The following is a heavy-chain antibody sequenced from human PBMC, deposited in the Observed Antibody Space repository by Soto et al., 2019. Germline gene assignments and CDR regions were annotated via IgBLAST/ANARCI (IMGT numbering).Heavy chain of an antibody. CDR1: GDSMSSYY. CDR2: IYFSGST. V-gene: IGHV4-59*01. CDR3: ARAKSNYQTFDH. J-gene: IGHJ4*02. D-gene: IGHD4-4*01. Sequence: SETLSLTCTVSGDSMSSYYWSWIRQPPGKGLEWIGYIYFSGSTTYNPSLRSRVTMSVDTSKNQFSLRLSSVTAADTAVYYCARAKSNYQTFDHWGQGSQVTVSS.